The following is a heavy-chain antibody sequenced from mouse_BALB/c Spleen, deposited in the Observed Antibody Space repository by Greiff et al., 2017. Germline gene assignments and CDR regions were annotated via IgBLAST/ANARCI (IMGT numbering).Heavy chain of an antibody. J-gene: IGHJ3*01. Sequence: VQLQQSGPGLVAPSQSLSITCTVSGFSLTGYGVNWVRRPPGKGLEWLGMIWGDGSTDYNSALKSRLSISKDNSKSQVFLKMNSLQTDDTARYYCARDHPDEVWFAYWGQGTLVTVSA. CDR2: IWGDGST. V-gene: IGHV2-6-7*01. CDR1: GFSLTGYG. CDR3: ARDHPDEVWFAY.